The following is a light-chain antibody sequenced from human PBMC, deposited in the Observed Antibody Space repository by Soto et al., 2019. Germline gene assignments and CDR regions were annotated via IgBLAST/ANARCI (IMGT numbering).Light chain of an antibody. CDR3: LQYCSRWWT. CDR1: QSIPANY. J-gene: IGKJ1*01. CDR2: GAS. Sequence: EIVLTQSPGTLSLSPGERVTLSCGASQSIPANYLAWYQQKPGQAPRLLIYGASNSATGIPDRFSGSGSGTDFNLTVSRLGPEYFAVYYCLQYCSRWWTFGQGARVDIK. V-gene: IGKV3-20*01.